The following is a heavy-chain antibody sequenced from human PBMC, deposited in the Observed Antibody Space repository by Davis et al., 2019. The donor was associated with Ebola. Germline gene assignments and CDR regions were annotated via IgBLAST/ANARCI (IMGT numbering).Heavy chain of an antibody. Sequence: GESLKISCAASGFTFSSYWMSWVRQAPGKGLEWVANIKQDGSEKYYVDSVKGRFTISRDNAKNSLYLQMNSLRDEDTAVYYCATDRNWDFDYWGQGTLVPVSS. J-gene: IGHJ4*02. V-gene: IGHV3-7*01. CDR2: IKQDGSEK. D-gene: IGHD7-27*01. CDR3: ATDRNWDFDY. CDR1: GFTFSSYW.